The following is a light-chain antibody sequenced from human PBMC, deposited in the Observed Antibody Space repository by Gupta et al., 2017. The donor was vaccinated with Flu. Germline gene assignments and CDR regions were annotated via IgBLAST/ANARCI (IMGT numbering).Light chain of an antibody. Sequence: TGSDIGAYNYVSWYQQHPGKAPKLMIHEVTNRPSGVSDRFSGSKSGNTASLTISGLQSEDEGDYYCSSYTTSTTRVFGGGTKLTVL. J-gene: IGLJ3*02. CDR2: EVT. V-gene: IGLV2-14*01. CDR3: SSYTTSTTRV. CDR1: GSDIGAYNY.